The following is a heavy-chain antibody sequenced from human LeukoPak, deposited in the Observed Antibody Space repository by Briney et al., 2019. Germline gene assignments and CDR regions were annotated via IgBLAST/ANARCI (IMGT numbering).Heavy chain of an antibody. CDR2: IWYDGSNK. Sequence: GGSLRLSCAASGFTVSSYGMHWVRQAPGKWLEWVAVIWYDGSNKYYADSVKGRFTISRDNSKNTLYLQMNSLRAEDTAVYYCAKGGIVEPYWGQGTLVTVSS. D-gene: IGHD1-26*01. V-gene: IGHV3-33*06. CDR3: AKGGIVEPY. CDR1: GFTVSSYG. J-gene: IGHJ4*02.